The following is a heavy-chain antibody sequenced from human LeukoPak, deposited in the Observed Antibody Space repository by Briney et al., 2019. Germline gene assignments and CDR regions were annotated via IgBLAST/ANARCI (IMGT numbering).Heavy chain of an antibody. J-gene: IGHJ2*01. D-gene: IGHD3-22*01. CDR2: IYTSGST. V-gene: IGHV4-61*02. CDR3: ARGGRGVQYYYDSTGHFDL. CDR1: GGSISSGSYY. Sequence: SQTLSLTCTVSGGSISSGSYYWSWIRQPAGKGLEWIGRIYTSGSTNYNPSLKSRVTISVDTSKNQFSLKLSSVTAADRAVYYCARGGRGVQYYYDSTGHFDLWGRGTLVTVSS.